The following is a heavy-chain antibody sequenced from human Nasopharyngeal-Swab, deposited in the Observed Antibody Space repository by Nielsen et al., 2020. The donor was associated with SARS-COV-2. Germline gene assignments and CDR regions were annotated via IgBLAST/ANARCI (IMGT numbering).Heavy chain of an antibody. D-gene: IGHD5-18*01. V-gene: IGHV1-46*01. CDR1: GYTFTSYY. J-gene: IGHJ5*02. CDR2: INPSGGST. Sequence: SVKVSCKASGYTFTSYYMHWVRQAPGQGLEWMGIINPSGGSTSYAQKFQGRVTMTRDTSTSTVYLELSSLRSEDTAVYYCARDPRGYSYGYEACWFDPWGQGTLVTVSS. CDR3: ARDPRGYSYGYEACWFDP.